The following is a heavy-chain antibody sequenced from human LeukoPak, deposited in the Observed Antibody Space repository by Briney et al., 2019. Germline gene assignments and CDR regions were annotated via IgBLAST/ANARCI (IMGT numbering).Heavy chain of an antibody. Sequence: SVKVSCKASGGTFSSYAISWVRQAPGQGLEWMGRIIPILGIANYAQKIQGRVTITADKSTSTAYMELSSLRSEDTAVYYCARDFTGAYCGGDCYRWGQGTLVTVSS. CDR1: GGTFSSYA. V-gene: IGHV1-69*04. CDR3: ARDFTGAYCGGDCYR. J-gene: IGHJ5*02. D-gene: IGHD2-21*02. CDR2: IIPILGIA.